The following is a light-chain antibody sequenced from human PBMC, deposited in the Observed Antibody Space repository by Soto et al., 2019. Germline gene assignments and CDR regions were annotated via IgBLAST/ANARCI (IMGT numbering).Light chain of an antibody. V-gene: IGLV3-21*02. CDR2: DDS. CDR3: QVWDSSSDHTYV. J-gene: IGLJ1*01. Sequence: SYELTQPPSLSVAPGQTARITCGGNNIGSKSVHWYQQKPGQAPVLVVYDDSGRPSGIPERFSGSNSGNTATLTISRVEAGDEADYYCQVWDSSSDHTYVFGTGTKVTVL. CDR1: NIGSKS.